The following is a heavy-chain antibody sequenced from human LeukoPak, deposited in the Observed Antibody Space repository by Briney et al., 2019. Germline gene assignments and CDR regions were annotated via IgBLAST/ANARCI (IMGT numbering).Heavy chain of an antibody. CDR2: IYTSGST. Sequence: PSETLSLTCTVSGGSISSGSYYWSWIRQPAGKGLEWIGRIYTSGSTNYNPSLKGRVTISVDTSKNQFSLKLSSVTAADTAVYYCARELGENYDFWSGYYTLDYWGQGTLVTVSS. J-gene: IGHJ4*02. D-gene: IGHD3-3*01. CDR1: GGSISSGSYY. V-gene: IGHV4-61*02. CDR3: ARELGENYDFWSGYYTLDY.